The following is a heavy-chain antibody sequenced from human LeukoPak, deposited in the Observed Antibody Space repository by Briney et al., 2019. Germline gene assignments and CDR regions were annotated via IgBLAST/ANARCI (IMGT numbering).Heavy chain of an antibody. J-gene: IGHJ4*02. CDR3: ARLHSSGYYYSDY. CDR2: IYYSGST. V-gene: IGHV4-39*06. Sequence: SETLSLTCTVSGGSISSSSYYWGWIRQPPGKGLEWIGSIYYSGSTYYNPSLKSRVTISVDTSKNQFPLKLSSVTAADTAVYYCARLHSSGYYYSDYWGQGTLVTVSS. D-gene: IGHD3-22*01. CDR1: GGSISSSSYY.